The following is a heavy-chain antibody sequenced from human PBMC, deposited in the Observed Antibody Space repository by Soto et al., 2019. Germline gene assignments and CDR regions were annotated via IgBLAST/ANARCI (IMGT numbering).Heavy chain of an antibody. Sequence: EVQLVESGGGLVQPGGSLRLSCAASGFTFSSYWMSWVRQAPGKGLEWVANIKQDGSEKYYVDSVKGRFTISRDNAKNSLYLQMNSLRAEDTAVYYCARDRIYYYDSSGLDYWGQGTLVTVS. CDR2: IKQDGSEK. V-gene: IGHV3-7*01. D-gene: IGHD3-22*01. CDR1: GFTFSSYW. J-gene: IGHJ4*02. CDR3: ARDRIYYYDSSGLDY.